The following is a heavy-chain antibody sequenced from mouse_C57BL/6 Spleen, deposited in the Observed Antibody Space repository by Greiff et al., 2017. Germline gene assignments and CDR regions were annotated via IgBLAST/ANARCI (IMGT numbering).Heavy chain of an antibody. V-gene: IGHV5-17*01. CDR1: GFTFSDYG. CDR3: ARQLRLPYSAMDY. CDR2: ISSGSSTI. Sequence: VHLVESGGGLVKPGGSLKLSCAASGFTFSDYGMHWVRQAPEKGLEWVAYISSGSSTIYYADTVKGRFTISRDNAKNTLFLQMTSLRSEDTAMYYCARQLRLPYSAMDYWGQGTSVTVSS. J-gene: IGHJ4*01. D-gene: IGHD3-2*02.